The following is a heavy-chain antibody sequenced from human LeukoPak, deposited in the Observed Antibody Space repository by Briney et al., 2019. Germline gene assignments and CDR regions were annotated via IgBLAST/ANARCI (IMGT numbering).Heavy chain of an antibody. CDR1: GFTFSRHA. D-gene: IGHD5-18*01. Sequence: GGSLRLSCAASGFTFSRHAMNWARQVPGKGLEWLAVISHDGNNKYYADSVKGRFTVSRDNSKNTLYLQVNDLRVEDTAVYYCARGDSVQLWLNMGDYWGQGALVTVSS. J-gene: IGHJ4*02. V-gene: IGHV3-30-3*01. CDR2: ISHDGNNK. CDR3: ARGDSVQLWLNMGDY.